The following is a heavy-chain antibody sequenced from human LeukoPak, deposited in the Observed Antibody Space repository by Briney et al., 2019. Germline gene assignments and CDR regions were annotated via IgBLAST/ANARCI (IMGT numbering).Heavy chain of an antibody. CDR2: INWNGGST. D-gene: IGHD6-13*01. Sequence: GGSLRLSCAASGFTFDDYGMSWVRQAPGKGLEWVSGINWNGGSTGYVDSVKGRFIISRDNAKNSLYLQMNSLRAEDTALYYCARDVGIVAASYYYYYMDVWGKGTTVTVSS. CDR1: GFTFDDYG. J-gene: IGHJ6*03. V-gene: IGHV3-20*04. CDR3: ARDVGIVAASYYYYYMDV.